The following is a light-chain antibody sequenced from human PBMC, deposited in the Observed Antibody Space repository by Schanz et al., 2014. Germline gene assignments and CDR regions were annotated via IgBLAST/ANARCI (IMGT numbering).Light chain of an antibody. CDR1: NIRNKD. CDR3: QVWDSSSDHLV. CDR2: DDS. V-gene: IGLV3-21*02. J-gene: IGLJ2*01. Sequence: SYELTQPPSVSVAPGQTATITCGGDNIRNKDVNWYQQKPGQAPVLVVYDDSDRPSGIPERFSGSNSGNTATLTISRVEAGDEADYYCQVWDSSSDHLVFGGGTKLTVL.